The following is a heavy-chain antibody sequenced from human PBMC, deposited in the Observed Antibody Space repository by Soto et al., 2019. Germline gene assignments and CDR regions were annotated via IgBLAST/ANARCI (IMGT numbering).Heavy chain of an antibody. CDR2: ISNSSSNT. CDR3: ARDYRPCTTIVRGVMAFSYDYYGMDV. Sequence: QVQLVESGGGLVKPGGSLRLSCAASGFTFSDYYMSWIRQAPGKGLEWVSYISNSSSNTNYADSVKGRFTISRDNGKNSLYLQMNSLRAEDTAVYYCARDYRPCTTIVRGVMAFSYDYYGMDVWGPGTTVTVSS. V-gene: IGHV3-11*06. J-gene: IGHJ6*02. D-gene: IGHD3-10*01. CDR1: GFTFSDYY.